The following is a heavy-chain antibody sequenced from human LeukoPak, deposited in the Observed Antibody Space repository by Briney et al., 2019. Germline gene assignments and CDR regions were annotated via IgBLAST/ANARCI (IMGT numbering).Heavy chain of an antibody. CDR1: GFTFSSYW. J-gene: IGHJ4*02. Sequence: GGSLRLSCAASGFTFSSYWMIWVRQAPGKGLEWVANIKEDGSEKHYGDSVKGRFTISRDNAKNSLYLQMTSLRAEDTAVYYCARAGLLWFGESYFDYWGQGTLVTVSS. CDR2: IKEDGSEK. CDR3: ARAGLLWFGESYFDY. V-gene: IGHV3-7*01. D-gene: IGHD3-10*01.